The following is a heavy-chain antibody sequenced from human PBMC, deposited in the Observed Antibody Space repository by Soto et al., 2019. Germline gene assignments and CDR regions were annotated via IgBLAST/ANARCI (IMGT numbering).Heavy chain of an antibody. V-gene: IGHV1-69*13. CDR1: RVAFSKFI. D-gene: IGHD6-19*01. J-gene: IGHJ6*02. CDR2: IIPIFGTA. Sequence: GXSVKVSCKASRVAFSKFIVTWGREAPGLGLEWVGGIIPIFGTANYAQKFQGRVTITADESTSTSYMEVNNLRSEDTAVYYCAKVRYSSPMGYYYGMDVWGQGTTVTVSS. CDR3: AKVRYSSPMGYYYGMDV.